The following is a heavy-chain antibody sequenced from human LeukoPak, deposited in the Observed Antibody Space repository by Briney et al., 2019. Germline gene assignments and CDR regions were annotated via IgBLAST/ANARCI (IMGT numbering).Heavy chain of an antibody. CDR2: LYYSGST. CDR1: GGSISSYY. V-gene: IGHV4-59*01. CDR3: ARDHFGYGDHDHWFDP. Sequence: SETLSLTCTVSGGSISSYYWSWIRQPPGKGLEWIGYLYYSGSTSYNPSLKSRITISVDTSRNQFSLKLSSVTAADTAVYYCARDHFGYGDHDHWFDPWGQGTLVTVSS. J-gene: IGHJ5*02. D-gene: IGHD5-12*01.